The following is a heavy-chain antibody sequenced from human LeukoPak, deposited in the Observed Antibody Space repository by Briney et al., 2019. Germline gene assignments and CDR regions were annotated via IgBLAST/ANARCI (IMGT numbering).Heavy chain of an antibody. J-gene: IGHJ5*02. Sequence: SETLSLTCTVSGGSISSYYWSWIRQPPGKGLEWIGSIYYSGSTYYNPSLKSRVTISVDTSKNQFSLKLSSVTAADTAVYYCARQGQQLTRGWFDPWGQGTLVTVSS. CDR1: GGSISSYY. V-gene: IGHV4-59*05. D-gene: IGHD6-13*01. CDR3: ARQGQQLTRGWFDP. CDR2: IYYSGST.